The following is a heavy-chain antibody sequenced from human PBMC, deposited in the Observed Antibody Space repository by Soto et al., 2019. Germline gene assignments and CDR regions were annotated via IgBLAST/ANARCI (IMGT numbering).Heavy chain of an antibody. D-gene: IGHD3-10*01. J-gene: IGHJ4*02. V-gene: IGHV2-26*01. Sequence: QVTLKESGPVLVKPTETLTQTCTVSGFSLSNARMGVSWIRQPPGKALEWLAHIFSNDEKSYSTSLKSRLTISKDTSKSQVVLTMTNMDPVDTATYYCARIGGGGSGSKLYYFDYWGQGTLVTVSS. CDR3: ARIGGGGSGSKLYYFDY. CDR1: GFSLSNARMG. CDR2: IFSNDEK.